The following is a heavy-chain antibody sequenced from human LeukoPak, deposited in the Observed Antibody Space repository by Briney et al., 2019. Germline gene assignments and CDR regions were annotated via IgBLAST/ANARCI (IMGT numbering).Heavy chain of an antibody. CDR2: IYYSGST. V-gene: IGHV4-39*07. CDR1: GGSISSSSYY. CDR3: ARFDGYYYGFDY. Sequence: SETLSLTCTVSGGSISSSSYYWGWIRQPPGKGLEWIGSIYYSGSTYYNPSLKSRVTISVDTSKNQFSLKLSSVTAADTAVYYCARFDGYYYGFDYWGQGTLVTVSS. D-gene: IGHD3-22*01. J-gene: IGHJ4*02.